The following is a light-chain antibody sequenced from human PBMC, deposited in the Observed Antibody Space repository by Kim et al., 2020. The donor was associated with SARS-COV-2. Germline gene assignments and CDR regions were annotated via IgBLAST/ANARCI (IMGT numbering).Light chain of an antibody. CDR3: QQDRSYPWT. CDR1: QSLSSW. J-gene: IGKJ1*01. V-gene: IGKV1-5*03. CDR2: KTS. Sequence: DIQMTQSPSILSASVGDRVTLTCRASQSLSSWLAWYQQKPGKAPNLLISKTSTLESGVPSRFSGSGSGTEFTLTISSLQPDDFAIYYCQQDRSYPWTLGQGTKVDIK.